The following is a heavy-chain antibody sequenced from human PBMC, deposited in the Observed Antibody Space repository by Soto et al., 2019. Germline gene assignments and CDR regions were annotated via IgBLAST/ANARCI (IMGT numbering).Heavy chain of an antibody. CDR2: ISAYNGNT. CDR3: AGGSQRVVVPAAVDY. J-gene: IGHJ4*02. V-gene: IGHV1-18*01. D-gene: IGHD2-2*01. Sequence: ASVKVSCKASGYTFTSYGISWVRQAPGQGLEWMGWISAYNGNTNYAQKLQGRVTMTTDTSTSTAYMELRSLRSDDTAVYYCAGGSQRVVVPAAVDYWGQGTPVTVSS. CDR1: GYTFTSYG.